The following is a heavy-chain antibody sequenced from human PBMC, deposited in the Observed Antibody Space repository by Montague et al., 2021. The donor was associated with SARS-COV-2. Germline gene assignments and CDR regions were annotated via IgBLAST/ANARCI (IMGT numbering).Heavy chain of an antibody. V-gene: IGHV4-59*01. CDR1: GGSISSYY. D-gene: IGHD4-23*01. CDR3: ARGGGNSADYYNYTMDV. CDR2: IYHNGST. Sequence: SETLSLTCTVSGGSISSYYWTWIRQPPGKGLESIGYIYHNGSTKYNPSLKSRVTISVDTSKSQFSLKLSSVSVADTAVYYCARGGGNSADYYNYTMDVWGQGTTVTVSS. J-gene: IGHJ6*02.